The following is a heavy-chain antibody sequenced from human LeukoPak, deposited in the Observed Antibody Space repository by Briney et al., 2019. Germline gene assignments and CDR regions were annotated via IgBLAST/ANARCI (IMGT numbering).Heavy chain of an antibody. CDR1: GFTFSTYA. CDR3: ARDSSVGAAYFDF. D-gene: IGHD1-26*01. CDR2: IRYDGSDK. Sequence: PGGSLRLSCAASGFTFSTYAMHWVRQAPGKGLEWVAYIRYDGSDKYYVDSVEGRFTISRDNSKNTLSLQMNSLRPDDTAVYYCARDSSVGAAYFDFWGRGALVTVSS. J-gene: IGHJ4*02. V-gene: IGHV3-30*02.